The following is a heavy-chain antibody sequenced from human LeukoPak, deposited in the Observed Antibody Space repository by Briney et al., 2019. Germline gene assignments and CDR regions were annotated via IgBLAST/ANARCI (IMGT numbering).Heavy chain of an antibody. Sequence: GGSLRLSCAASGFTFSSYAMDWVRQAPGKGLEYVSDISSNGGSTYYANSVKGRFTISRDNSKNTLYLQTNSLTAEDTAVYYCAGRAELGRGFDYWGQGTLVTVSS. CDR3: AGRAELGRGFDY. CDR1: GFTFSSYA. D-gene: IGHD7-27*01. J-gene: IGHJ4*02. V-gene: IGHV3-64*01. CDR2: ISSNGGST.